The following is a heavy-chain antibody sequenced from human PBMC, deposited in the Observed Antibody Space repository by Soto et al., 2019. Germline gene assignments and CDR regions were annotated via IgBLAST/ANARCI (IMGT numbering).Heavy chain of an antibody. Sequence: HPGGSLRLSCAASGFTFSDYWMKWVRQAPGKGPEWVASIKEDGSETYYVDSVKGRFTISRDNAKNSLYLQMNILRAEDTAVYYCARSYYRRFDLWGQGTMVTVSS. CDR1: GFTFSDYW. CDR3: ARSYYRRFDL. V-gene: IGHV3-7*01. J-gene: IGHJ3*01. CDR2: IKEDGSET. D-gene: IGHD3-10*01.